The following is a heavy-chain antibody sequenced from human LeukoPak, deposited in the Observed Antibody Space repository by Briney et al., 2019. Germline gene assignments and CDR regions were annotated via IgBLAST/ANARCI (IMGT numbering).Heavy chain of an antibody. Sequence: GGSLRLSCAASGFTFSNAWMNWVRQAPWKGLEWVARVKSKAVGETTSYAAPVKGRFSILRDDSRDMVYLQMNSLEAEDTAVYYCATCNGDCYFNFWGQGTLVIVSS. CDR3: ATCNGDCYFNF. D-gene: IGHD2-21*02. J-gene: IGHJ4*02. CDR1: GFTFSNAW. V-gene: IGHV3-15*01. CDR2: VKSKAVGETT.